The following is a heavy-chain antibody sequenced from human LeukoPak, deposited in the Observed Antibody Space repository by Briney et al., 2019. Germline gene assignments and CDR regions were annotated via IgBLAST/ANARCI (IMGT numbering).Heavy chain of an antibody. CDR3: ARGDCSSTSCPMDV. D-gene: IGHD2-2*01. J-gene: IGHJ6*03. Sequence: GSIYYSGSTYYNPSLKSRVTISVDTSKDQFSLKLSSVTAADTAVYYCARGDCSSTSCPMDVWGKGTTVTVSS. CDR2: IYYSGST. V-gene: IGHV4-39*01.